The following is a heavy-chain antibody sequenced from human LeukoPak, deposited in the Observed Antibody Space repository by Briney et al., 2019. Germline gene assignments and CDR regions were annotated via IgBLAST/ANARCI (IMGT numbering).Heavy chain of an antibody. CDR1: GGSISSGGYY. J-gene: IGHJ4*02. CDR2: IYYSGST. Sequence: SETLSLTCTVSGGSISSGGYYWSWIRQHPGKGLEWIGYIYYSGSTYYNPSLKSRVTISVDTSKNQFSLKLSSVTAADTAVYYCARGHYGDLKFDYWGQGTLVTVSS. CDR3: ARGHYGDLKFDY. V-gene: IGHV4-31*03. D-gene: IGHD4-17*01.